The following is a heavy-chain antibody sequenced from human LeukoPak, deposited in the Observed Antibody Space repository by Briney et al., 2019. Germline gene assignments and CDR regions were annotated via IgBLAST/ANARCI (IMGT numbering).Heavy chain of an antibody. D-gene: IGHD3-22*01. CDR2: IYHGGST. J-gene: IGHJ6*03. CDR1: GGSVSSGTYY. V-gene: IGHV4-61*01. CDR3: ARDEDNSGRYYYYMDV. Sequence: SETLSLTCTVSGGSVSSGTYYWNWIRQPPGKGLEWIGYIYHGGSTNYNPSLKSRATISVDTSKNQFSLKLSYVTAADTAVYYCARDEDNSGRYYYYMDVWGKGTTVTVSS.